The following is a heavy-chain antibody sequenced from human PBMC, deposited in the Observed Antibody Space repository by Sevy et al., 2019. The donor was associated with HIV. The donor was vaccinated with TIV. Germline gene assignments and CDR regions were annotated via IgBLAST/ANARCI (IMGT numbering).Heavy chain of an antibody. Sequence: ASVKVSCKVSGYTLTELSMHWVRQAPGKGLEWMGGFDPEDGEKMYAQKFQGRVTMTEDTSTNTAYMELSSLRSDDTAIYYCARVSTYYYGSATYFESWGQGTLVTVSS. V-gene: IGHV1-24*01. J-gene: IGHJ4*02. CDR1: GYTLTELS. D-gene: IGHD3-10*01. CDR2: FDPEDGEK. CDR3: ARVSTYYYGSATYFES.